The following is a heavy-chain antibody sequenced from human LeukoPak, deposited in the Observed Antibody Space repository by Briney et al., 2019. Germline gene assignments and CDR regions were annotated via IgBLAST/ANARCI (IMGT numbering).Heavy chain of an antibody. D-gene: IGHD5-12*01. J-gene: IGHJ4*02. CDR3: ASVYSGYDLSQLDY. CDR1: GYSFTDYY. Sequence: ASVKVSCKASGYSFTDYYVHWVRRAPGQGLEWVGWINPNSGATKYGQKFRGRVTMTRVTSMSTAYMELSSLRSDDTAVYYCASVYSGYDLSQLDYWGQGTLVTVSS. V-gene: IGHV1-2*02. CDR2: INPNSGAT.